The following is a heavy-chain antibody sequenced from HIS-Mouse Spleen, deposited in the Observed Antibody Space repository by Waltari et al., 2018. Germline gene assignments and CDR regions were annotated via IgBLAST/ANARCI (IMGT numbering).Heavy chain of an antibody. CDR3: ARIAEGYSSGWYAFDY. J-gene: IGHJ4*02. V-gene: IGHV2-70*15. D-gene: IGHD6-19*01. Sequence: QVTLSESGPALVKPTQTLTLTCTFSGFSLSTSGMCVSWILQPPGKALEWLARIDWDDDKYYSTSLKTRLTISKDTSKNQVVRTMTNMDPVDTATYYCARIAEGYSSGWYAFDYWGQGTLVTVSS. CDR2: IDWDDDK. CDR1: GFSLSTSGMC.